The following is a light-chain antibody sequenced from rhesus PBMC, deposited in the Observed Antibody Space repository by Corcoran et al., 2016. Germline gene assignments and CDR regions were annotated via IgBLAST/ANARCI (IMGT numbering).Light chain of an antibody. Sequence: DIQMTQSPSSLSASVGDTVTITCRASQGISNYLAWYQQKPGKAQKPLNYYASNMESGVPSRFSGTGSGTDFTLTISILQPADFATYYCPHPTSYPPTFGPGTKLDIK. V-gene: IGKV1S14*01. CDR2: YAS. CDR3: PHPTSYPPT. J-gene: IGKJ3*01. CDR1: QGISNY.